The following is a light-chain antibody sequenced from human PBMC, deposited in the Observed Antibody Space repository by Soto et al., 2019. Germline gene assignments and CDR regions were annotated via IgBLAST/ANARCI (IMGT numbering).Light chain of an antibody. CDR2: EVN. V-gene: IGLV2-14*01. J-gene: IGLJ2*01. CDR3: SLYTSSRSLV. CDR1: SSDVGGYKY. Sequence: QSVLTQPASLSGSPGQSITISCAGVSSDVGGYKYVSWYQQHPGKAPKLMIFEVNNRPSVVSSRFSGSESGNTASLTISDLQAEDEADYYCSLYTSSRSLVFGGGTKVTVL.